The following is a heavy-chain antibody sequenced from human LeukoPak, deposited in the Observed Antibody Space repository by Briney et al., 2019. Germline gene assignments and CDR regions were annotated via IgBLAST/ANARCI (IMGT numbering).Heavy chain of an antibody. CDR2: IKQDGSEK. J-gene: IGHJ6*03. D-gene: IGHD3-3*01. CDR3: ASPTIFGTYYMDV. CDR1: GFIFSSYW. V-gene: IGHV3-7*01. Sequence: GGPLRLSCAASGFIFSSYWMSWVRQAPGKGLEWLASIKQDGSEKYYVDSAKGRFTISRDNAKNSLYLQMNSLRAEDTAVYYCASPTIFGTYYMDVWGKGTTVTVSS.